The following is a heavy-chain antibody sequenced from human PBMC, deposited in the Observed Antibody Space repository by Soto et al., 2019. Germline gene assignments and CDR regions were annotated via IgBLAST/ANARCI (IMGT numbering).Heavy chain of an antibody. CDR3: ARRGYCSGGSCYSNYYYGMDV. V-gene: IGHV1-3*01. Sequence: VKVSCKASGYTFTSYAMHWVRQAPGQRLEWMGWINAGNGNTKYSQKFQGRVAITRDTSASTAYMELSSLRSEDTAVYYCARRGYCSGGSCYSNYYYGMDVWGQGTTVTVSS. J-gene: IGHJ6*02. CDR1: GYTFTSYA. CDR2: INAGNGNT. D-gene: IGHD2-15*01.